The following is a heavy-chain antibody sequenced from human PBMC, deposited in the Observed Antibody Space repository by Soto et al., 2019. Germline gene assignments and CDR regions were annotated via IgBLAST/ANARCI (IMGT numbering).Heavy chain of an antibody. V-gene: IGHV1-46*03. J-gene: IGHJ3*02. CDR3: ARGMLLSSGWYEAFDI. CDR1: GYTFTSYY. CDR2: INPSGGST. D-gene: IGHD6-19*01. Sequence: ASVNVSCKASGYTFTSYYMHWVRQAAGQGLEWMGIINPSGGSTSYAQKFQGRVTMTRDTSTSTVYMELSSLRSEDTAVYYCARGMLLSSGWYEAFDIWGQGTMVTVSS.